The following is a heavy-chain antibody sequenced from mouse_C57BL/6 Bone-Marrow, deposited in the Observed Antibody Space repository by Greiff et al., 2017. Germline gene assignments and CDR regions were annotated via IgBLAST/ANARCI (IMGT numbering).Heavy chain of an antibody. J-gene: IGHJ4*01. Sequence: VQLQQPGAELVMPGASVKLSCKASGYTFTSYWMHWVKQRPGQGLEWIGEIDPSDSYTNYNQKFKGKSTLTVDKSSSTAYMQLSSLTSEDSAVYYCARTYSNYEMDYWGQGTSVTVSS. D-gene: IGHD2-5*01. CDR2: IDPSDSYT. V-gene: IGHV1-69*01. CDR3: ARTYSNYEMDY. CDR1: GYTFTSYW.